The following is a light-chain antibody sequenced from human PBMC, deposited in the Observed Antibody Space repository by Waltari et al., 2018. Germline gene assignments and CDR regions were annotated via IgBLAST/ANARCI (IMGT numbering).Light chain of an antibody. J-gene: IGLJ2*01. CDR3: SSFTASKTRV. V-gene: IGLV2-14*03. CDR1: SNDIGAYDF. CDR2: DVD. Sequence: QSALIQPASLSASPGQSITISCTGTSNDIGAYDFVSWPQHHPGKVPKLIIYDVDIRASGISIRFSGSKSGHTASLTISVLQAEDDADYYCSSFTASKTRVFGGGTRVTVL.